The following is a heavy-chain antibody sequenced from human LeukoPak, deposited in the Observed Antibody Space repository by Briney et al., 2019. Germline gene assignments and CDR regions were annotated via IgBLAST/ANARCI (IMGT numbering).Heavy chain of an antibody. CDR1: GGSISSSSYY. Sequence: SETLSLTCTVSGGSISSSSYYWGWIRQPPGKGLEWIGSIYYSGSTYYNPSLKSRVTISVDTSKNQFSLKLSSVTAADTAVYYCARGGYKRGEDAFDIWGQGTMVTVSS. CDR3: ARGGYKRGEDAFDI. CDR2: IYYSGST. D-gene: IGHD5-24*01. V-gene: IGHV4-39*07. J-gene: IGHJ3*02.